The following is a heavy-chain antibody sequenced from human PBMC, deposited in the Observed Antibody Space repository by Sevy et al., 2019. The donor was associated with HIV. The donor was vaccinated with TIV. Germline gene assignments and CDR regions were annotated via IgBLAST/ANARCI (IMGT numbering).Heavy chain of an antibody. D-gene: IGHD3-9*01. J-gene: IGHJ4*02. V-gene: IGHV4-61*02. Sequence: SETLSLTCTVSAGSISSDSYFWNWIRQPAGKGLEWIGRIHASGSTIYNPSLKSRVTMSVDKSKSQFSLRLTSVTAADSAVYFCARERGSNILTLGLDFWGPGSLVTVSS. CDR3: ARERGSNILTLGLDF. CDR2: IHASGST. CDR1: AGSISSDSYF.